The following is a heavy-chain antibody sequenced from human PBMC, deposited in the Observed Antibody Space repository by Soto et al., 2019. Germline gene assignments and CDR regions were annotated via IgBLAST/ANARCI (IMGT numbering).Heavy chain of an antibody. CDR1: GGSISSGDYY. CDR3: ARESCISASGYAGGDNWFDP. Sequence: QVQLQESGPGLVKPSQTLSLTCTVSGGSISSGDYYWSWIRQPPGKGLEWIGYIYYSGSTYYNPSLKSRVTISVAPAKTQFALKLSSVTAADTAVYYCARESCISASGYAGGDNWFDPWGQGTLVTVSS. V-gene: IGHV4-30-4*01. J-gene: IGHJ5*02. CDR2: IYYSGST. D-gene: IGHD2-2*01.